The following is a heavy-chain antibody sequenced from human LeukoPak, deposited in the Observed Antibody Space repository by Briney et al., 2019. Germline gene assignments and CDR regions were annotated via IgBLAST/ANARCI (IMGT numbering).Heavy chain of an antibody. J-gene: IGHJ4*02. Sequence: PGRSLRLSCAASGFTFTNYAMHWVRQAPGKGLEWVAVTSYGGSDKYHADSVKGRFTISRDNSKNTLYLQMNSLRVEDTAVYYCARQNSHPIAAAGTIDYWGQGTLVTVSS. D-gene: IGHD6-13*01. CDR2: TSYGGSDK. CDR3: ARQNSHPIAAAGTIDY. CDR1: GFTFTNYA. V-gene: IGHV3-30-3*01.